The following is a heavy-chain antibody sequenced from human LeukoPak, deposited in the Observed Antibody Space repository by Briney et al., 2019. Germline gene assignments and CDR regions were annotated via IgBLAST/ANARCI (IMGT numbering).Heavy chain of an antibody. D-gene: IGHD3-22*01. CDR2: ISSSSSYI. CDR3: ARVRLGDNSGYSLDY. CDR1: GFTFSSYS. Sequence: GGSLRLSCAASGFTFSSYSMNWVRQAPGKGLEWVSSISSSSSYIYYADSVKGRFTISRDNAKNSLYLQMNSLRAEDTAVYYCARVRLGDNSGYSLDYWGQGTLVTVSS. J-gene: IGHJ4*02. V-gene: IGHV3-21*04.